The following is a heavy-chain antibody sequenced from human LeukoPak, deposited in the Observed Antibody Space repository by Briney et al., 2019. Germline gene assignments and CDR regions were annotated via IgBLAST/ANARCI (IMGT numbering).Heavy chain of an antibody. D-gene: IGHD6-13*01. Sequence: GGSLRLSCTASGLIFRNYAMTWVRQAPRKGLEWVSAISGSGGSTYYADSVKGRFTISRDNSKNTLYLQMNSLRAEDTAVYCCAKGWQLIDYWGQGTLVTVSS. CDR3: AKGWQLIDY. CDR2: ISGSGGST. V-gene: IGHV3-23*01. CDR1: GLIFRNYA. J-gene: IGHJ4*02.